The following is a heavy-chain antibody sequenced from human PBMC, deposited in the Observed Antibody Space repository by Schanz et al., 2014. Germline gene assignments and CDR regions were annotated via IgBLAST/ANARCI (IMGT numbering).Heavy chain of an antibody. D-gene: IGHD5-18*01. J-gene: IGHJ3*02. Sequence: EVQLLESGGGLVQPGGSLRLSCAASEFTFSTDAMSWVRQAPGKGLEWVSYVSRSTPDIYYADSVKGRFTMSRDNAKNSLYLEMNSLRAEDTAVYYCARVALPGYSSPRDAFDIWGQGTMVTVSS. CDR1: EFTFSTDA. CDR3: ARVALPGYSSPRDAFDI. V-gene: IGHV3-48*01. CDR2: VSRSTPDI.